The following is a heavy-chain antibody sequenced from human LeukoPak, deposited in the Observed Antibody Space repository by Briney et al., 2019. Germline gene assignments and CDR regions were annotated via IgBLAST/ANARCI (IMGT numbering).Heavy chain of an antibody. D-gene: IGHD6-19*01. Sequence: GGSLRLSCAASGFTLSSYAMRWVRQAPGKGLEWVSAISGSGGSTCYADSVKGRFTISRDNSKNTLYLQMNSLRAEDTAVYYCNSYGAGRGPFDYWGQGTLVTVSS. CDR2: ISGSGGST. J-gene: IGHJ4*02. CDR3: NSYGAGRGPFDY. V-gene: IGHV3-23*01. CDR1: GFTLSSYA.